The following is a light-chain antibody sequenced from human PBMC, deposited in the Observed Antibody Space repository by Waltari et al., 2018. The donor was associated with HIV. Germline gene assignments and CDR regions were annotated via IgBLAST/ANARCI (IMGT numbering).Light chain of an antibody. J-gene: IGLJ1*01. CDR1: SGTIGSTY. Sequence: FMLPQPRSVSQPPGKTVTISCTRSSGTIGSTYVQWYQQRPGSSPTTVIYEDDQRPSGVPGRFSGSIDRSSNSASLTISGLMTEDEADYYCQSYDSNTRIFGTGTKVTVL. CDR2: EDD. CDR3: QSYDSNTRI. V-gene: IGLV6-57*01.